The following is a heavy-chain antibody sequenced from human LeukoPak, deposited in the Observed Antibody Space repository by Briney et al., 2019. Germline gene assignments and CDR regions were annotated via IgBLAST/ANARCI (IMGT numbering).Heavy chain of an antibody. CDR2: IWYDGSNK. CDR1: GFTFSSYG. J-gene: IGHJ3*02. Sequence: GGSLRLSCAASGFTFSSYGMHWVRQAPGKGLEWVAVIWYDGSNKYYADSVKGRFTISRDNAKNSLYLQMNSLRAEDTAVYYCARRIIDSSGWYGNAFDIWGQGTMVTVSS. V-gene: IGHV3-33*01. CDR3: ARRIIDSSGWYGNAFDI. D-gene: IGHD6-19*01.